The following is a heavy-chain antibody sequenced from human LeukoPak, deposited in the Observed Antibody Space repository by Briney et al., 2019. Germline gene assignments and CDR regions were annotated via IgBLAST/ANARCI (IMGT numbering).Heavy chain of an antibody. D-gene: IGHD3-22*01. CDR1: GGSFSDYY. CDR3: ARVQDFETRGYYLGY. V-gene: IGHV4-34*01. CDR2: INHSGST. J-gene: IGHJ4*01. Sequence: SETLSVTCAVYGGSFSDYYWNWIRQPPGKGLEWIGEINHSGSTNYNPSLKSRVTMSVDTFKNQFSLTLSSVTAADTAVYYCARVQDFETRGYYLGYWGHGTLVTVSS.